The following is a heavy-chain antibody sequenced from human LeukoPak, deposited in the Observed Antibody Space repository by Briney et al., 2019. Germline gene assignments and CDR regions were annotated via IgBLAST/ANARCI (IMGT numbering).Heavy chain of an antibody. J-gene: IGHJ3*02. V-gene: IGHV3-21*06. CDR3: ARESQGAFDI. CDR2: ITSSNIYI. Sequence: GGSLRLSCAASGFTFSSYTMNWVGQAPGKGLEWVSSITSSNIYINYADSVKGRFAISRDNAKNSLYLQMNSLRGEDTAVYYCARESQGAFDIWGQGTMVTVSS. CDR1: GFTFSSYT.